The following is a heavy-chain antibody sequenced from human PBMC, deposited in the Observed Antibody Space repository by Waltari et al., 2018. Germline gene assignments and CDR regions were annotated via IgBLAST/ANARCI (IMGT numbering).Heavy chain of an antibody. V-gene: IGHV3-30*03. CDR3: AREDYYDRGRIGANFDY. D-gene: IGHD3-22*01. CDR1: GFTFTSYV. CDR2: ISRDEKNT. Sequence: QVQLVESGGGVVQPGRSLRLSCAASGFTFTSYVIQWFRQAPGKGLEWLAFISRDEKNTYYADAVKGRFTVSRDNSKNTIYLQMNSLKTEDTAVYYCAREDYYDRGRIGANFDYWGQGTLVTVSS. J-gene: IGHJ4*02.